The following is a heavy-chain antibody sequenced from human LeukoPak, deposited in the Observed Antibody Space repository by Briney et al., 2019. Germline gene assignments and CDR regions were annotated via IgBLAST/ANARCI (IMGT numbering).Heavy chain of an antibody. J-gene: IGHJ4*02. CDR3: AREDGSSGYYDDY. CDR1: GFAFSNYW. Sequence: GGSLRLSCAASGFAFSNYWMHWVRQAPGKGLEWVSYISSSSSTIYYADSVKGRFTISRDNAKNSLYLQMNSLRAEDTAVYYCAREDGSSGYYDDYWGQGTLVTVSS. D-gene: IGHD3-22*01. CDR2: ISSSSSTI. V-gene: IGHV3-48*04.